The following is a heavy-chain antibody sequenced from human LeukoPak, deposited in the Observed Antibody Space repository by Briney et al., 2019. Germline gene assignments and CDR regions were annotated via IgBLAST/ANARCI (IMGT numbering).Heavy chain of an antibody. CDR3: ARGRQETSIAVADSWFDP. J-gene: IGHJ5*02. CDR1: GYTFTSYD. D-gene: IGHD6-19*01. Sequence: ASVKVSCKASGYTFTSYDINWVRQATGQGLEWMGWMNPNSGNTGYAQKFQGRVTMTRNTSISTAYMELSSLRSEDTAVYYCARGRQETSIAVADSWFDPWGQGTLVTVSS. CDR2: MNPNSGNT. V-gene: IGHV1-8*01.